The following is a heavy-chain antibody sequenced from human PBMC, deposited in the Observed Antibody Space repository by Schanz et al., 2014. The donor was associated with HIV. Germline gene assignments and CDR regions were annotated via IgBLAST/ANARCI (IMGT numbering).Heavy chain of an antibody. Sequence: QVQLVESGGGVVQPGRSLRLSCAASGFTFSNFAMHWVRQAPGKGLEWVSAISGSGGSTYYADSVKGRFTISRDNAKKSLYLQMNSLRAEDTAVYYCAREANLEWLFVVDVWGRGTTVTVSS. J-gene: IGHJ6*02. CDR3: AREANLEWLFVVDV. D-gene: IGHD3-3*01. CDR2: ISGSGGST. CDR1: GFTFSNFA. V-gene: IGHV3-NL1*01.